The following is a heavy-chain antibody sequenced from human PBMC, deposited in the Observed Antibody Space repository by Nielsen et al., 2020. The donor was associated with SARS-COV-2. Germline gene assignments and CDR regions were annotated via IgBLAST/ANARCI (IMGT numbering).Heavy chain of an antibody. CDR3: TRLDSAAGFDY. CDR2: ISGSGGST. Sequence: GGSLRLSCAASGFTFSSYAMSWVRQAPGKGLEWVSAISGSGGSTYYADSVKGRFTISRDNSKNTAYLQMNSLKTEDTAVYYCTRLDSAAGFDYWGQGTLVTVSS. J-gene: IGHJ4*02. D-gene: IGHD6-13*01. V-gene: IGHV3-23*01. CDR1: GFTFSSYA.